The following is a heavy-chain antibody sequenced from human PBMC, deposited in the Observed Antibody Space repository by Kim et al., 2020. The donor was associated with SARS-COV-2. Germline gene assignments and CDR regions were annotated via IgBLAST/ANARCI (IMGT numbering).Heavy chain of an antibody. CDR2: INPESGDS. CDR3: ARGSYHDGLDF. CDR1: GYTFTGYY. J-gene: IGHJ3*01. Sequence: ASVKVSCNASGYTFTGYYIHWVRLGPGQGLEWMGRINPESGDSIYAQKFRDRVSMTRDTSIITAYMELSSLGPDDIGVYYCARGSYHDGLDFWGQGTMVTVSS. D-gene: IGHD3-16*02. V-gene: IGHV1-2*05.